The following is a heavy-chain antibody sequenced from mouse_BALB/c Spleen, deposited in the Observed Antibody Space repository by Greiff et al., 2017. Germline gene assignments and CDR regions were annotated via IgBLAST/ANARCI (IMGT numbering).Heavy chain of an antibody. Sequence: QVHVKQSGAELVRPGASVKLSCKASGYTFTSYWINWVKQRPGQGLEWIGNIYPSDSYTNYNQKFKDKATLTVDKSSSTAYMQLSSPTSEDSAVYYCTRSAARDAWFAYWGQGTLVTVSA. V-gene: IGHV1-69*02. CDR1: GYTFTSYW. D-gene: IGHD3-1*01. CDR3: TRSAARDAWFAY. J-gene: IGHJ3*01. CDR2: IYPSDSYT.